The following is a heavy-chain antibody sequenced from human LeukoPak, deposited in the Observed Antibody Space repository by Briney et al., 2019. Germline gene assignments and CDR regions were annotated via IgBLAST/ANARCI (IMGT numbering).Heavy chain of an antibody. V-gene: IGHV3-48*04. CDR2: IGSSSGTI. CDR3: ARGQNYYGSGSQTFDI. Sequence: GGSLRLSCAASGFTFSSYSMNWVRQAPGKGLEWVSYIGSSSGTIYYADSVKGRFTISRDNAKNSLYLQVSSLRAEDTAWYYCARGQNYYGSGSQTFDIWGQGTMVTVSS. D-gene: IGHD3-10*01. J-gene: IGHJ3*02. CDR1: GFTFSSYS.